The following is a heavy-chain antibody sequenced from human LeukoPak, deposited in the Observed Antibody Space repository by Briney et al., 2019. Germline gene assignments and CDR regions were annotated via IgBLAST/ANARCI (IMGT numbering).Heavy chain of an antibody. D-gene: IGHD2-2*01. J-gene: IGHJ6*03. CDR1: GFTFSSYG. V-gene: IGHV3-30*02. CDR3: AKGRLGYCSSTSCPPYYYYYMDV. CDR2: IRYDGSNK. Sequence: GGSLRLSCAASGFTFSSYGMHWVRQAPGKGLEWVAFIRYDGSNKYYADSVKGRFTISRDNSKNTLYLQMNSLRAEDTAVYYCAKGRLGYCSSTSCPPYYYYYMDVRGKGTTVTVSS.